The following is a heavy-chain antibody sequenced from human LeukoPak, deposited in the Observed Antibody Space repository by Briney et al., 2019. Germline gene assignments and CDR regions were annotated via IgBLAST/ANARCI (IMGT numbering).Heavy chain of an antibody. D-gene: IGHD2-15*01. Sequence: GGSLRLSCAASGFTFSKYAMSWVRQAPGKGLEWVSGISSNGGSTYYANSVKGRFTISRDNSENTLYLQMGSLRAEDMAVYYCARGGYSGAFDIWGQGTMVTVSS. CDR2: ISSNGGST. CDR3: ARGGYSGAFDI. CDR1: GFTFSKYA. V-gene: IGHV3-64*01. J-gene: IGHJ3*02.